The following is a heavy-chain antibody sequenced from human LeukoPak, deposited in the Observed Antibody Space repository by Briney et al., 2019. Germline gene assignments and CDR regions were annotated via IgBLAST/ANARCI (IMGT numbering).Heavy chain of an antibody. CDR1: GFTVSSNY. J-gene: IGHJ4*02. Sequence: PGGSLRLSCAASGFTVSSNYMSWVRQAPGKGLEWVSVIYSGGSTYYADSVKGRFTISRDNSKNTLYLQMNSLRAEDTAVYYCARSSGWYPGSFDYWGQGTLVTVSS. V-gene: IGHV3-66*01. CDR2: IYSGGST. CDR3: ARSSGWYPGSFDY. D-gene: IGHD6-19*01.